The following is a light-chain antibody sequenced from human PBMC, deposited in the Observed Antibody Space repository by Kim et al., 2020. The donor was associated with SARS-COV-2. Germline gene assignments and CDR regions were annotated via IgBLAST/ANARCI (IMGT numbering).Light chain of an antibody. CDR3: QQYGRSLT. V-gene: IGKV3-20*01. J-gene: IGKJ4*01. CDR1: QSLASNF. Sequence: SLSPGERATLSCRASQSLASNFLAWYQQKPGQAPRLVIYDASSRATGIPDRFSGSGSGTDFTLTISRLEPEDFAVYFCQQYGRSLTFGGGTKLEI. CDR2: DAS.